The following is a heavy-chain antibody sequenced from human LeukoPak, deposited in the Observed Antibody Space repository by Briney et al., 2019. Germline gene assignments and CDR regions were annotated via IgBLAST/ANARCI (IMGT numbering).Heavy chain of an antibody. CDR1: GGTFSSYA. J-gene: IGHJ4*02. Sequence: SVKVSCEASGGTFSSYAISWVRQAPGQGLEWMGRIIPIFGTANYAQKFQGRVTITTDESTGTAYMELSSLRSEDTAVYYCARDRGTGDYVLDYWGQGTLVTVSS. D-gene: IGHD4-17*01. CDR3: ARDRGTGDYVLDY. V-gene: IGHV1-69*05. CDR2: IIPIFGTA.